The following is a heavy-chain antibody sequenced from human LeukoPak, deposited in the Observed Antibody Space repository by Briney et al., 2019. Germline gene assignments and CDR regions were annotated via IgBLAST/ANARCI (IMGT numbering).Heavy chain of an antibody. D-gene: IGHD3-10*01. V-gene: IGHV1-18*01. Sequence: ASVKVSCKASGYTFTSYAISWVRQAPGQGLEWMGWISAYNGNTNYAQKLQGRATVTTDTSTSTAYMELRSLTSDDTAVYYCARVEEVRGGITSFDYWGQGTLVTVSS. CDR2: ISAYNGNT. CDR1: GYTFTSYA. CDR3: ARVEEVRGGITSFDY. J-gene: IGHJ4*02.